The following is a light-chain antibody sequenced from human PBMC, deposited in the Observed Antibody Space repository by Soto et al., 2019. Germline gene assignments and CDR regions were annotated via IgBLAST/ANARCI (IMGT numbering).Light chain of an antibody. CDR3: QQYNDWPPLT. CDR1: QSVASD. V-gene: IGKV3-15*01. CDR2: GAF. J-gene: IGKJ4*01. Sequence: EVVMTQSPATLSVSPGEGVSLSCRASQSVASDVAWYQQRPGQAPRLLIYGAFTRATGIPARFSGSGSGTEFTLTITSLQSEDFATYYCQQYNDWPPLTFGGGTKVEI.